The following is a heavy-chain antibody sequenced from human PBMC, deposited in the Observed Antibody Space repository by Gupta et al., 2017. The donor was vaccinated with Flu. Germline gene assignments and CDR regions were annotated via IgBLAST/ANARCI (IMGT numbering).Heavy chain of an antibody. CDR3: TTSIVGASGYFDL. D-gene: IGHD1-26*01. CDR2: IKSKTDGGTT. V-gene: IGHV3-15*01. J-gene: IGHJ2*01. Sequence: EVQLVESGGGLVKPGGSLRLSCAASGFTFSNAWMSWVRQAPGKGLEWVGRIKSKTDGGTTDYAAPVKGRFTISRDDSKNTLYLQMNSLKTEDTAVYYCTTSIVGASGYFDLWGRGTLVTVSS. CDR1: GFTFSNAW.